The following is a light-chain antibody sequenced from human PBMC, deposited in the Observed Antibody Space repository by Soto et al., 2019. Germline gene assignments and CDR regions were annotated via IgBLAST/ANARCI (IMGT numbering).Light chain of an antibody. CDR2: DAS. CDR1: QSISSW. Sequence: DIQMTQSPSTLSASVGDRVTITCRASQSISSWLAWYQQKPGKAPKLLIYDASSLESGVPSRFSGSGSVTEFTLTIRSLQPDDFATYYCQHYNSDRTFGQGTKVEIK. V-gene: IGKV1-5*01. J-gene: IGKJ1*01. CDR3: QHYNSDRT.